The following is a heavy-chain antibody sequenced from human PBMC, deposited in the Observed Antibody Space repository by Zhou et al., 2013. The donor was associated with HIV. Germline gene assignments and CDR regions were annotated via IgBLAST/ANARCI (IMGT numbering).Heavy chain of an antibody. CDR1: GYTFTSYG. Sequence: QVQLVQSGAEVKKPGASVKVSCKASGYTFTSYGISWVRQAPGQGLEWMGWISAYNGNTNYAQKLQGRVTMTTDTSTSTAYMELRSLRSDDTAVYYCARDQGIAAAGKGGHNWYFDLWGRGTLVTVSS. CDR2: ISAYNGNT. D-gene: IGHD6-13*01. J-gene: IGHJ2*01. CDR3: ARDQGIAAAGKGGHNWYFDL. V-gene: IGHV1-18*01.